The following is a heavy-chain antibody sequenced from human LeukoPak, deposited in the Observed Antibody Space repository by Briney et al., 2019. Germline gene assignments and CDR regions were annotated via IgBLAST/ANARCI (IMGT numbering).Heavy chain of an antibody. CDR3: ASFEDYGDYVVPAY. Sequence: ASVKVSCKASGYTFTSYGISWVRQAPGQGLEWMGWISAYNGNTNYAQKLQGRVTMTTDTSTSTAYMELRSLRSDDTAVYYCASFEDYGDYVVPAYWGQGTLVTVSS. V-gene: IGHV1-18*01. CDR1: GYTFTSYG. CDR2: ISAYNGNT. J-gene: IGHJ4*02. D-gene: IGHD4-17*01.